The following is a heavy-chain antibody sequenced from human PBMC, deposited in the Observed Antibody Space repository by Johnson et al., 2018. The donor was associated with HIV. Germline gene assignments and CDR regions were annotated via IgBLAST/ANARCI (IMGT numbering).Heavy chain of an antibody. V-gene: IGHV3-11*04. CDR2: ISSSGSTI. CDR1: GFTFSDYY. Sequence: QVQLVESGGGLVKPGGSLRLSCAASGFTFSDYYMSWIRQAPGTGLEWVSYISSSGSTIYYADSVKGRFTISRDNSKNTLYLKMNSLRGEDTAVYYCARSSRYSAYDSDAFDIWGQGTMVTVSS. D-gene: IGHD5-12*01. J-gene: IGHJ3*02. CDR3: ARSSRYSAYDSDAFDI.